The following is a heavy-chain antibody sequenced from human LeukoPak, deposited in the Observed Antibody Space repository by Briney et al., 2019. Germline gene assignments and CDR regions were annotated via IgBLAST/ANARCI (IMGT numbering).Heavy chain of an antibody. CDR2: ISSSSSTI. D-gene: IGHD2-2*01. J-gene: IGHJ4*02. V-gene: IGHV3-48*02. CDR3: ARDRCRFYIVVVPAAIYFDY. Sequence: GGSLRLSCAASGFTFSSYCMNWVRQARGKGLEWVSYISSSSSTIYYADSVKGRFTISRDNAKNSLYLQMNSLRDEDTAVYYCARDRCRFYIVVVPAAIYFDYWGQGTLVSVSS. CDR1: GFTFSSYC.